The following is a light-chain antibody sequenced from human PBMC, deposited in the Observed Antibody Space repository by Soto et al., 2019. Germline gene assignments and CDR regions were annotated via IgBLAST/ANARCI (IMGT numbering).Light chain of an antibody. CDR1: QSVRSNY. J-gene: IGKJ2*02. CDR3: RHYGSSACT. CDR2: GAS. Sequence: EIVLTQSPGTLSLSPGERATLSCRASQSVRSNYLAWYQQKPGQAPRLLIYGASSRATGIPDRFSGSGSGTDFTLTISRLEAEDCAVYYCRHYGSSACTFGQGTTLEIK. V-gene: IGKV3-20*01.